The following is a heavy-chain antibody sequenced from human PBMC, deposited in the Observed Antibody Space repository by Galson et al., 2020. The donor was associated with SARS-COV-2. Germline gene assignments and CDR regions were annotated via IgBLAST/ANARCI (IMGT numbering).Heavy chain of an antibody. V-gene: IGHV3-7*01. CDR2: IKQDGSEK. CDR1: GFTFSSYW. Sequence: GGSLRLSCAASGFTFSSYWMSWVRQAPGKGLEWVANIKQDGSEKYYVDSVKGRFTISRDNAKNSLYLQMNSLRAEDTAVYYCAILVEMATYPYFDYWGQGTLVTVSS. J-gene: IGHJ4*02. D-gene: IGHD5-12*01. CDR3: AILVEMATYPYFDY.